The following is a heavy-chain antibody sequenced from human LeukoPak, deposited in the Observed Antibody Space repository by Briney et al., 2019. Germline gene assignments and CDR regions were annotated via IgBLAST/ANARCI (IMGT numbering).Heavy chain of an antibody. V-gene: IGHV1-69-2*01. CDR3: ATDRGIAAAGALDY. CDR2: VDPEDGET. CDR1: GYTFTDYY. D-gene: IGHD6-13*01. Sequence: ASVKVSRKVSGYTFTDYYMHWVQQAPGTGLEWMGLVDPEDGETIYAEKFQGRVTITADTSTDTAYMELSSLRSEDTAVYYCATDRGIAAAGALDYWGQGTLVTVSS. J-gene: IGHJ4*02.